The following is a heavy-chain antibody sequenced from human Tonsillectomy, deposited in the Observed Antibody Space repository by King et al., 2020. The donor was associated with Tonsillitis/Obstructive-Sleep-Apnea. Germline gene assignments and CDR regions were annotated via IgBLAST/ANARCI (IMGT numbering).Heavy chain of an antibody. CDR1: GFSPSTSEMC. CDR3: ARMELYHNQFDN. D-gene: IGHD1-26*01. CDR2: IDWDDDK. J-gene: IGHJ4*02. V-gene: IGHV2-70*11. Sequence: VTLKESGPALVKPTQTLTLTCTFSGFSPSTSEMCVSWIRQPPGKALEWLARIDWDDDKYYSTSLKTRLTISKDTSKNQVVLTMTNMDPVDTATYYCARMELYHNQFDNWGQGTLVTVSS.